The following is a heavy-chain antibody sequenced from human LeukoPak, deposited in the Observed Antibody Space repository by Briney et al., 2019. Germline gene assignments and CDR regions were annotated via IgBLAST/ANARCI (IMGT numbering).Heavy chain of an antibody. CDR2: IRYDGSNK. Sequence: GGSLRLSCAASGFTFSSYGMHWVRQAPGKGLEWVAFIRYDGSNKYYADSVKGRSTISRDNSKNTVYLQINSLRAEDTAVYYCAKPAQTDCGGDCYFDYWGQGTLVTVSS. J-gene: IGHJ4*02. V-gene: IGHV3-30*02. CDR3: AKPAQTDCGGDCYFDY. D-gene: IGHD2-21*02. CDR1: GFTFSSYG.